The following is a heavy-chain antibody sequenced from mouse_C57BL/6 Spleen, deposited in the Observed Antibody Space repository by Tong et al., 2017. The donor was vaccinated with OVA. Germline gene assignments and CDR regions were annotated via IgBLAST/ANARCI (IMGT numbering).Heavy chain of an antibody. J-gene: IGHJ1*01. CDR1: GYTFTSYW. CDR3: ASHGNYDWYFDV. D-gene: IGHD2-1*01. V-gene: IGHV1-7*01. Sequence: VQLQESGAELAKPGASVKMSCKASGYTFTSYWMHWVKQRPGQGLEWIGYINPSTGYTEYNQKFKDKATLTADKSSSTAYMQLSSLTSEDSAVYYCASHGNYDWYFDVWGAGTTVTVSS. CDR2: INPSTGYT.